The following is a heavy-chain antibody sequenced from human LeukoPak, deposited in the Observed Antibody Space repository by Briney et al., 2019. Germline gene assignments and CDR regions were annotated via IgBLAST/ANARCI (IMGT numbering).Heavy chain of an antibody. Sequence: SETLSLTCAVYGGSFSGYYWSWIRQPRGKGLEWIGEINHSGSTNYNPSLKSRVTISVDTSKNQFSLKLSSVTAADTAVYYCARGESSSWSPYYYYYGMDVWGKGTTVTVSS. CDR1: GGSFSGYY. V-gene: IGHV4-34*01. CDR3: ARGESSSWSPYYYYYGMDV. D-gene: IGHD6-13*01. CDR2: INHSGST. J-gene: IGHJ6*04.